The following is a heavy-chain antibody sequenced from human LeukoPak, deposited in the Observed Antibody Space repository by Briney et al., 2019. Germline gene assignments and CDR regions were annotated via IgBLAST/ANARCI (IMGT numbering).Heavy chain of an antibody. D-gene: IGHD2-15*01. CDR3: ASTHCSGGSCYNDY. J-gene: IGHJ4*02. CDR2: IYTSGST. V-gene: IGHV4-4*07. CDR1: GGSISSYY. Sequence: SETLSLTCTVSGGSISSYYWSWIRQPAGKGLEWIGRIYTSGSTNYNPSLKGRVTMSVDTSKNQFSLKLSSVTAADTAVYYCASTHCSGGSCYNDYWGQGTLVTVSS.